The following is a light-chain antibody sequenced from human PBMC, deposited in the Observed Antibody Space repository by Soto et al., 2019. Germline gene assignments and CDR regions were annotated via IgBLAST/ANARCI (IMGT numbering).Light chain of an antibody. CDR2: DDD. CDR1: NIGVRS. CDR3: QVWDDSRDQQV. Sequence: SYELTQAPSVSVAPGQTASITCGANNIGVRSVHWHQKKPGQAPVLVVYDDDARPSRIPGRFSGSNSGNTATLTITRVEAGDEADYYCQVWDDSRDQQVFGGGTQLTVL. V-gene: IGLV3-21*02. J-gene: IGLJ3*02.